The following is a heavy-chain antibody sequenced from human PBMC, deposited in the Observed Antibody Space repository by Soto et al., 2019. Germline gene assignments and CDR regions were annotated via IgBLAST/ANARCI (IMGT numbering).Heavy chain of an antibody. CDR3: ARIPVDTYMINWFDP. Sequence: PSETLSLTCTVSGGSVSSGDYYWSWIRQPPGKGLEWIGYIYYSGSTNYNPSLKSRVSISLDTSKNQFSLRLTSVTAAGTAVYYCARIPVDTYMINWFDPWGQGTLVTI. CDR1: GGSVSSGDYY. V-gene: IGHV4-61*08. J-gene: IGHJ5*02. D-gene: IGHD5-18*01. CDR2: IYYSGST.